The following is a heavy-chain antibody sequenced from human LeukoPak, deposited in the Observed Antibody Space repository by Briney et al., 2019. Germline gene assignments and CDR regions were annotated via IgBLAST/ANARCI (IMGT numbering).Heavy chain of an antibody. CDR3: GRADQKWFGESMVDY. D-gene: IGHD3-10*01. J-gene: IGHJ4*02. Sequence: GGSLRLSCAASGFSFGNYWMNWVRQAPGKGLEWVANIKQDGGEKYYVDSVKGRFTISRDNAKNSLYLQMSSLRAEDTAVYYCGRADQKWFGESMVDYWGQGTLVTVSS. V-gene: IGHV3-7*01. CDR2: IKQDGGEK. CDR1: GFSFGNYW.